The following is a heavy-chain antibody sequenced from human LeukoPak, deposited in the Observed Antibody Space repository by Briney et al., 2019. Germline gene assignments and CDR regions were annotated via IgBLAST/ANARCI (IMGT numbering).Heavy chain of an antibody. CDR3: ARPYSISWELDS. Sequence: GGSLRLSCASSGFNFGAYWMSWVRQAPGKGPEWVATIKQDESEKYYVDSVKGRFTISRDNAKNSLYLQMNSLRAEDTAVYYCARPYSISWELDSWGQGTLVTVSS. V-gene: IGHV3-7*01. D-gene: IGHD6-13*01. CDR1: GFNFGAYW. CDR2: IKQDESEK. J-gene: IGHJ5*01.